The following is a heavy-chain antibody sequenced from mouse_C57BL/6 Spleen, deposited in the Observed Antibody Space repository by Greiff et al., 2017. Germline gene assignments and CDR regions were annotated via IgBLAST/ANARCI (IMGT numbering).Heavy chain of an antibody. CDR2: IDPETGGT. J-gene: IGHJ4*01. V-gene: IGHV1-15*01. CDR3: TRGSNLYYAMDY. CDR1: GYTFTDYE. D-gene: IGHD2-5*01. Sequence: QVQLKESGAELVRPGASVTLSCKASGYTFTDYEMHWVKQTPVHGLEWIGAIDPETGGTAYNQKFKGKAILTADKSSSTAYMELRSLTSEDSAVYYCTRGSNLYYAMDYWGQGTSVTVSS.